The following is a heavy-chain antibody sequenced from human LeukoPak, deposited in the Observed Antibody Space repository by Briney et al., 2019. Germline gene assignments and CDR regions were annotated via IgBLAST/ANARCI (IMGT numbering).Heavy chain of an antibody. CDR3: ARWSIAGGCFDY. CDR1: GGSISTYY. CDR2: IYYSGST. Sequence: SETLSLTCTISGGSISTYYWSWIGQPPGKGLEWIGYIYYSGSTNYNPSLKSRATISVDTSKNQFSLKLSSVTAADTAVYYCARWSIAGGCFDYWGQGTLVTVSS. V-gene: IGHV4-59*12. J-gene: IGHJ4*02. D-gene: IGHD3-10*01.